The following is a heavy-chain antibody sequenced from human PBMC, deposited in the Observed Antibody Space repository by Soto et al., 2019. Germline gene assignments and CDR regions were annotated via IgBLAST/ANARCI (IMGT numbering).Heavy chain of an antibody. CDR2: ISGSGSSR. D-gene: IGHD2-21*02. V-gene: IGHV3-23*01. J-gene: IGHJ4*02. CDR3: ARGRVTFDY. Sequence: PGGSLRLSCAASGFTFSSYSMSWVRQAPGKGLEWISAISGSGSSRYYADSVKGRFTISRDNSKNTLYLQVSSLRAEDTAIYYCARGRVTFDYWGQGTPVTVSS. CDR1: GFTFSSYS.